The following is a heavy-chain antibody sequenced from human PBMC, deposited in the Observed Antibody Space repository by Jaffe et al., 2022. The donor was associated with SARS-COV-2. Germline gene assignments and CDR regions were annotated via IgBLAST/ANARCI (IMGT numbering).Heavy chain of an antibody. CDR2: INSDGSST. Sequence: EVHLVESGGGLVQSGGSLRLSCRVSGFLFSAYWMHWVRQSPGEGLLWVARINSDGSSTMYADSVKGRFTISRDNAKNTLYLQMNSLRADDTAVYYCTKSFEYWGQGTQVTVSS. CDR1: GFLFSAYW. CDR3: TKSFEY. J-gene: IGHJ4*02. V-gene: IGHV3-74*03.